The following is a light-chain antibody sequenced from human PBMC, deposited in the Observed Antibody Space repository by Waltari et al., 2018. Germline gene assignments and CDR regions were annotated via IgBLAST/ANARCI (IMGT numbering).Light chain of an antibody. J-gene: IGKJ4*01. CDR1: QNINNY. V-gene: IGKV3-11*01. Sequence: IVLTQSPATLSLSPGERATLSCRASQNINNYLAWYQQKPGQGPRLLIFAASNRATGVPARFSGSGSGTDFTLTISSLEPEDFAVYYCQQRSNWPPLTFGGGTKVEIK. CDR3: QQRSNWPPLT. CDR2: AAS.